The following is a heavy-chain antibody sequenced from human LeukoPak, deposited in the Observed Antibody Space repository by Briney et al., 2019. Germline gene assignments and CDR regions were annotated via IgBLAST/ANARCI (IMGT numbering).Heavy chain of an antibody. Sequence: PSETLSLTCAVSGYSMSRGYDWGWIRPPPGKGLEWIGIIYYSGSTYYSPSLKRRVTISVDTSKNQFSLKGSSVTAADTAVYYCARDGYCSSTSCYRFTPNWFDPWGQGTLVTVSS. CDR3: ARDGYCSSTSCYRFTPNWFDP. CDR1: GYSMSRGYD. CDR2: IYYSGST. D-gene: IGHD2-2*03. J-gene: IGHJ5*02. V-gene: IGHV4-38-2*02.